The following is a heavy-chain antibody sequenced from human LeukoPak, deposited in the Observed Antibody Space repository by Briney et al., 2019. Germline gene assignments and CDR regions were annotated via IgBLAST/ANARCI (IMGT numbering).Heavy chain of an antibody. J-gene: IGHJ4*02. V-gene: IGHV1-18*01. Sequence: ASVKVSCKASGYTFTSYGINWVRQAPGQGLEWMGWISAYNGNTNYAQKLQGRVTMTTDTSTSTAYMELRSLRPDDTAVYYCARGTYYAILTGFRTHRPFDYWGQGTLVTVSS. CDR3: ARGTYYAILTGFRTHRPFDY. CDR1: GYTFTSYG. CDR2: ISAYNGNT. D-gene: IGHD3-9*01.